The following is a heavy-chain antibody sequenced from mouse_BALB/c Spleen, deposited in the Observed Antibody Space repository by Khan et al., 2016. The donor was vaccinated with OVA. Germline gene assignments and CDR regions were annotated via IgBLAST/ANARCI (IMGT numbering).Heavy chain of an antibody. CDR1: GDSITSGY. J-gene: IGHJ3*01. D-gene: IGHD2-14*01. CDR2: MICSGDT. V-gene: IGHV3-8*02. CDR3: ERSTDRYAIAY. Sequence: EVQLQESGPSLVKPSQTLSLTCSVTGDSITSGYWTWIRKFPGNKLEYMGYMICSGDTYYNPSLKCRLSITRHTSKNQYYLKMNSVTTEDTATYDCERSTDRYAIAYWGQGTLVTVSA.